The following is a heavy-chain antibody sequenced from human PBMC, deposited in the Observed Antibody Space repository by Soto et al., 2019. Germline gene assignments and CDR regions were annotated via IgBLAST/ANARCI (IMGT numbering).Heavy chain of an antibody. CDR2: ISSSSSYI. D-gene: IGHD5-12*01. J-gene: IGHJ6*02. CDR1: GFTFSSYS. V-gene: IGHV3-21*01. CDR3: ASDFSRGYSGYNHYGMDV. Sequence: PGGSLRLSCAASGFTFSSYSMNWVRQAPGKGLEWVSSISSSSSYIYYADSVKGRFTISRDNAKNSLYLQMNSLRAEDTAVYYCASDFSRGYSGYNHYGMDVWGQGTTVTVSS.